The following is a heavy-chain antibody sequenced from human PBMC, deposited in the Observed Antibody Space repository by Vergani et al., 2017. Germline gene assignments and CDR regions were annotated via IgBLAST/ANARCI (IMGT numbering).Heavy chain of an antibody. Sequence: QVQLQESGPGLVKPSETLSLTCTVSGYFISSGYYWGWIRQPPGKGLEWIGSIYHSGSTYYNPSLKSRVTISVDTSKNQFSLKLSSVTAADTAVYYCARDPRGYGGDPEDYYYGMDVWGQGTTVTVSS. CDR1: GYFISSGYY. CDR2: IYHSGST. V-gene: IGHV4-38-2*02. D-gene: IGHD2-21*02. J-gene: IGHJ6*02. CDR3: ARDPRGYGGDPEDYYYGMDV.